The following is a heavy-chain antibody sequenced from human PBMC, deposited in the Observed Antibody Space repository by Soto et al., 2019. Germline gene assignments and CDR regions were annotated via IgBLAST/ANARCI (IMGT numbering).Heavy chain of an antibody. CDR1: GFTFSSYA. CDR3: ATGRGVNFYYGMDV. V-gene: IGHV3-23*01. D-gene: IGHD3-10*01. Sequence: EVQLLESGGGLVQPGGSLRLSCAASGFTFSSYAMSWVRQAPGKGLEWVSAISGSGGSTYYADSVKGRFTISRDNSKNPVYLQMNSLSAEDTAVYYCATGRGVNFYYGMDVWGQGTTVTVSS. CDR2: ISGSGGST. J-gene: IGHJ6*02.